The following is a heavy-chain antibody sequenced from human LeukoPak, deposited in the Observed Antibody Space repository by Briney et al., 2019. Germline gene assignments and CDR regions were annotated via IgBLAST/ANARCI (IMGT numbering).Heavy chain of an antibody. J-gene: IGHJ4*02. CDR3: ARDPAAGTTVAFDY. CDR1: GGSISSSSYY. V-gene: IGHV4-39*07. Sequence: SETLSLTCTVSGGSISSSSYYWGWLRQPPGKGLEWIGSIYYSGSTYYNPSLKSRVTISVDTSKNQFSLKLSSVTAADTAVYYCARDPAAGTTVAFDYWGQGTLVTVSS. D-gene: IGHD6-13*01. CDR2: IYYSGST.